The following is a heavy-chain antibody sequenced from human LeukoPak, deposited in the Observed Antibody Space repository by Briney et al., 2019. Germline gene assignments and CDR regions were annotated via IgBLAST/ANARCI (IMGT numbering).Heavy chain of an antibody. CDR3: AKVLSEYQLLSGKYYYYGMDV. V-gene: IGHV3-23*01. CDR2: ISGSGGST. CDR1: GFTFSTYA. Sequence: GGSLRLSCAASGFTFSTYAMSWVRQAPGKGREWVSAISGSGGSTYYADSVKGRFTISRDNSKNTLYLQMNSLRAEDTAAYYCAKVLSEYQLLSGKYYYYGMDVWGQGTTVTVSS. D-gene: IGHD2-2*01. J-gene: IGHJ6*02.